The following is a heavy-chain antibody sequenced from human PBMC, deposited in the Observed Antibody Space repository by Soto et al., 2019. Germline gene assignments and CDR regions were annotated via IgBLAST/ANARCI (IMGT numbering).Heavy chain of an antibody. V-gene: IGHV1-18*04. CDR2: ISAYNGNT. D-gene: IGHD3-22*01. J-gene: IGHJ2*01. CDR3: ARDSPTYYYASSGIDWYFDL. CDR1: GYTFTSYG. Sequence: QVQLVQSGAEVKKPGASVKVSCKASGYTFTSYGISWVRLAPGQGLEWMGWISAYNGNTNYAQKLQGRVTMTTDTSTSTAYMELRSLRSDDTAVYYCARDSPTYYYASSGIDWYFDLWGRGTLVTVSS.